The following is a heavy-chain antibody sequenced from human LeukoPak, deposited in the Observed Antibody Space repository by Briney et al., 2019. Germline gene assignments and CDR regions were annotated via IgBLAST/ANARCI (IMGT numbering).Heavy chain of an antibody. Sequence: GPLRLSCAASGFTFSTYGMHWVRQPPGKGLEWIGSIYYSGTTYYNPSLKSRVTISLDTSKNQLSLKLNSVTAADTAVYYCASQGYYDSSPFDPWGQGTLVTVSS. J-gene: IGHJ5*02. CDR2: IYYSGTT. D-gene: IGHD3-22*01. CDR1: GFTFSTYG. CDR3: ASQGYYDSSPFDP. V-gene: IGHV4-39*01.